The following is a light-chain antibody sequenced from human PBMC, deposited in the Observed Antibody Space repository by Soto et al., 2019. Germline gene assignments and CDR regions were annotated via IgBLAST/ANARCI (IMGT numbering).Light chain of an antibody. CDR2: GAS. Sequence: EIVLTQSPGTLSLSPGDRATLSCRASQSVSSSYLAWYQQKPGQAPMLLIYGASSRATGTPDRFSGSVSGTDFTLSISRLEPEDFVVYYCQQYGSSPPFPFGGGTKLEIK. V-gene: IGKV3-20*01. J-gene: IGKJ4*01. CDR1: QSVSSSY. CDR3: QQYGSSPPFP.